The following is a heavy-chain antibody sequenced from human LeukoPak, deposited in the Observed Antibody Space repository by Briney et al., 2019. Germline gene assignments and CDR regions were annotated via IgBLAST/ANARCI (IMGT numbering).Heavy chain of an antibody. D-gene: IGHD6-19*01. CDR1: GFTVSNNY. J-gene: IGHJ4*02. CDR2: IYSGGST. Sequence: PGGSLRLSCAASGFTVSNNYMNWVRQAPGKGLEWVSVIYSGGSTDYADSVKGRFTISRDNSKSTLYLQMNSLRIEDTAVYYCARAADSSGWYYFDSWGQGTLAIVSS. CDR3: ARAADSSGWYYFDS. V-gene: IGHV3-53*05.